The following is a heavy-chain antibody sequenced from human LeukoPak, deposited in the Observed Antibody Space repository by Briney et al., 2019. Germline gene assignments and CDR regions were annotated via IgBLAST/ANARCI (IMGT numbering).Heavy chain of an antibody. CDR1: GVSINIGDYY. CDR3: VRHRTAINKYGPYDAFDI. D-gene: IGHD3-10*01. J-gene: IGHJ3*02. V-gene: IGHV4-39*01. Sequence: PSETLSLTCTVSGVSINIGDYYWGWVRRPPGKGLEWIGTIYYSGRTYYNPPLKSRVTISEDTSKNQFSLRLTSVTAADTAIYYCVRHRTAINKYGPYDAFDIWGQGTMVTVSS. CDR2: IYYSGRT.